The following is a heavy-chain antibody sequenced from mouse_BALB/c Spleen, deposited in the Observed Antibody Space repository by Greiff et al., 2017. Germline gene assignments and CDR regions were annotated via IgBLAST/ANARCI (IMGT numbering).Heavy chain of an antibody. J-gene: IGHJ4*01. CDR2: IWAGGST. D-gene: IGHD2-4*01. CDR1: GFSLTSYG. CDR3: ARDMIKRARAMDY. V-gene: IGHV2-9*02. Sequence: VQVVESGPGLVAPSQSLSITCTVSGFSLTSYGVHWVRQPPGKGLEWLGVIWAGGSTNYNSALMSRLSISKDNSKSQVFLKMNSLQTDDTAMYYCARDMIKRARAMDYWGQGTSVTVSS.